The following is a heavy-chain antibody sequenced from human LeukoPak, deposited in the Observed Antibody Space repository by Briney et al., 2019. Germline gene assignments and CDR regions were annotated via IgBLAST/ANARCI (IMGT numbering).Heavy chain of an antibody. Sequence: GGSLRLSCAASGFTFSSYAMHWVRQAPGKGLEWVAVISYDGSNKYYADSVKGRFTISRDNSKNTLYLQMNSLRAEDTAVYYCARDEMAMANTATYYWGQGTLVTVSS. D-gene: IGHD5-18*01. J-gene: IGHJ4*02. CDR1: GFTFSSYA. V-gene: IGHV3-30-3*01. CDR2: ISYDGSNK. CDR3: ARDEMAMANTATYY.